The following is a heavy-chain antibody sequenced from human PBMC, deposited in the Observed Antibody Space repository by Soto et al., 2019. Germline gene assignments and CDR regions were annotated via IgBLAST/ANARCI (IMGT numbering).Heavy chain of an antibody. D-gene: IGHD6-19*01. CDR3: AHRLGGIGVAGTFDY. J-gene: IGHJ4*02. V-gene: IGHV2-5*02. CDR1: GFSLSTSGVG. Sequence: QITLKESGPTLVKPTQTLTLTCTFSGFSLSTSGVGVGWIRQPPGKALEWLALIYWDDDKRYSPSLKSRLTITNDTSKNQVVLTMTTMDPVDTATYYCAHRLGGIGVAGTFDYWGQGTLVTVSS. CDR2: IYWDDDK.